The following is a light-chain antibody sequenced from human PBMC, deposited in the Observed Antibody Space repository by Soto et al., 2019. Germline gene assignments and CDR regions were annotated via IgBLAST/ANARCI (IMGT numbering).Light chain of an antibody. V-gene: IGKV3-20*01. CDR3: QQYGSSPPWT. CDR2: GAS. CDR1: QRVNSSF. Sequence: EMVLTQSPGTLSLSPGERATLSCRASQRVNSSFLAWYQQKPGQAPRLLIYGASSRATGIPDRFSGRGSGTDFTLTISRLEPEDFSVYYCQQYGSSPPWTFGQGTKVEIK. J-gene: IGKJ1*01.